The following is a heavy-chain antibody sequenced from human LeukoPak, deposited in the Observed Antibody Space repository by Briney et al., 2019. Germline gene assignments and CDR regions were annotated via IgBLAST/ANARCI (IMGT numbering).Heavy chain of an antibody. CDR1: GYTFTSYY. J-gene: IGHJ4*02. CDR3: ARDYNSISMILVGPLDY. V-gene: IGHV1-46*01. CDR2: INPSGGST. Sequence: ASVKVSCKASGYTFTSYYMHWVRQAPGQGLEWMGIINPSGGSTSYAQKFQGRVTMTRDTSTSTVHMELSSLTSEDTAVYYCARDYNSISMILVGPLDYWGQGTLVTVS. D-gene: IGHD3-22*01.